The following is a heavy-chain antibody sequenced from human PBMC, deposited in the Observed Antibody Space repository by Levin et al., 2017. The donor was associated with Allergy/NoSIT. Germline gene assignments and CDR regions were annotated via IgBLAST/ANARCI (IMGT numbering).Heavy chain of an antibody. Sequence: SETLSLTCTVSGGSISRSSYYWGWIRQPPGTGLEWIGSIYYSGSTYYNPSLKSRVTISVDTSKNQFSLKLSSVTAADTAVYYCARLRIAAAEDYYMDVWGKGTTVTVSS. V-gene: IGHV4-39*01. CDR1: GGSISRSSYY. CDR3: ARLRIAAAEDYYMDV. J-gene: IGHJ6*03. CDR2: IYYSGST. D-gene: IGHD6-13*01.